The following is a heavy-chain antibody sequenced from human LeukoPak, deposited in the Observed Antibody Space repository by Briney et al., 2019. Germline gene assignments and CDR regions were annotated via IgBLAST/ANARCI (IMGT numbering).Heavy chain of an antibody. Sequence: ASVKVSCKASGYTFTSYGISWVRQAPGQGLEWMGWISAYNGNTNYAQKLQGRLTMTTDTSTSTAYMELRSLRSDDTAVYYCARVYYDSSGYYKYYYGMDVWGQGTTVTVSS. CDR1: GYTFTSYG. CDR3: ARVYYDSSGYYKYYYGMDV. V-gene: IGHV1-18*01. CDR2: ISAYNGNT. J-gene: IGHJ6*02. D-gene: IGHD3-22*01.